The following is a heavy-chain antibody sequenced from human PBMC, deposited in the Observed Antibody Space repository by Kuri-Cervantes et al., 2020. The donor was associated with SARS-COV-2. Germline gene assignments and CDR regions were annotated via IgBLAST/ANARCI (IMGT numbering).Heavy chain of an antibody. J-gene: IGHJ5*02. Sequence: GESLKISCAASGFTFSSFPMSWVRQAPGKGLEWVSGISGSGGSTYYADSVKGRFTISRDNSKNTLYLQMNSLRAEDTAVYYCAKDLGRPNWFDPWGQGTLVTVSS. CDR3: AKDLGRPNWFDP. CDR1: GFTFSSFP. CDR2: ISGSGGST. V-gene: IGHV3-23*01.